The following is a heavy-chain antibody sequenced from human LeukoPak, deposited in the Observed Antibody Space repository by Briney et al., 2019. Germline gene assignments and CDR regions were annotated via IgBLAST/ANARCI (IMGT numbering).Heavy chain of an antibody. CDR2: IIPIFGTA. J-gene: IGHJ5*02. CDR1: GGTFSSYA. D-gene: IGHD1-26*01. Sequence: ASVKVSCTASGGTFSSYAISWVRQAPGQGLEWMGGIIPIFGTANYAQKFQGRVTITADESTSTAYMELSSLRSEDTAVYYCARDHPNTGSDGWFDPWGQGTLVTVSS. CDR3: ARDHPNTGSDGWFDP. V-gene: IGHV1-69*13.